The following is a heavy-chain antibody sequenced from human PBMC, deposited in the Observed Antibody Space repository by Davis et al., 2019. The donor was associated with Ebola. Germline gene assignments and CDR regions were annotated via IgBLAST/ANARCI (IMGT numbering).Heavy chain of an antibody. D-gene: IGHD1-14*01. CDR1: GFTFSSSG. V-gene: IGHV1-58*02. CDR3: AASAGTVGKFDL. J-gene: IGHJ5*02. Sequence: SVKVSCKAFGFTFSSSGMQWVRQARGQRLEWIGGIVVGSGNTNYAQKFRERLTMTRDMSTGTAYMELRSLRFEDTAEYYCAASAGTVGKFDLWGQGTLVTVSS. CDR2: IVVGSGNT.